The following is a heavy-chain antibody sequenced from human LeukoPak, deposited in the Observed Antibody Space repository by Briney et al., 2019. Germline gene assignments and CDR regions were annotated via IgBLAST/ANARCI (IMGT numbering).Heavy chain of an antibody. CDR1: GGSISSYY. J-gene: IGHJ3*02. V-gene: IGHV4-59*01. Sequence: SETLSLTCTVSGGSISSYYWNWIRQPPGKGLEWIGYIYYSGSTNYNPSLKSRVTISVDTSKNQFSLKLSSVTAADTAVYYCARGGLLSYFGIEHAFDIWGQGTMVTVSS. D-gene: IGHD3-10*01. CDR2: IYYSGST. CDR3: ARGGLLSYFGIEHAFDI.